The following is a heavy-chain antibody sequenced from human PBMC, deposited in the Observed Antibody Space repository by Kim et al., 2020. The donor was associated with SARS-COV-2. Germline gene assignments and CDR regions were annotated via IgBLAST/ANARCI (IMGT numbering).Heavy chain of an antibody. CDR2: IKSKTDGGTT. CDR1: GFTFSNAW. CDR3: TTGYCSSTSCHETGY. V-gene: IGHV3-15*01. J-gene: IGHJ4*02. D-gene: IGHD2-2*01. Sequence: GGSLRLSCAASGFTFSNAWMSWVRQAPGKGLEWVGRIKSKTDGGTTDYAAPVKGRFTISRDDSKNTLYLQMNSLKTEDTAVYYCTTGYCSSTSCHETGYWGQGTLVTVSS.